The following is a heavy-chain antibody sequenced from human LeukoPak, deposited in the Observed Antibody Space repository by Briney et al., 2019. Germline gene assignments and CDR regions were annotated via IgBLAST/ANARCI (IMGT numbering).Heavy chain of an antibody. Sequence: GGSLRLSCAASGFTVSSNYMSWVRQAPGKGLKWVSVIYSGGSTYYADSVKGRFTISRDNSKNTLYLQMNSLRAEDTAVYYCARGYGDYGVLYYFDYWGQGTLVTVSS. CDR3: ARGYGDYGVLYYFDY. CDR1: GFTVSSNY. V-gene: IGHV3-53*01. CDR2: IYSGGST. D-gene: IGHD4-17*01. J-gene: IGHJ4*02.